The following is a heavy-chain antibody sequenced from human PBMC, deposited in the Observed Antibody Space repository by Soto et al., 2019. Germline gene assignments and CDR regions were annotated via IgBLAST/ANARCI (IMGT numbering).Heavy chain of an antibody. Sequence: PSETLSLTCAVYGGSFSGYYWRWIRQPPGKGLEWIGEINHSGSTNYNPSLKSRVTISVDTSKNQFSLKLSSVTAADTAVYYCARGPQYDYVWGSYRYPTFDYWGQGTLVTVSS. CDR2: INHSGST. CDR1: GGSFSGYY. V-gene: IGHV4-34*01. J-gene: IGHJ4*02. CDR3: ARGPQYDYVWGSYRYPTFDY. D-gene: IGHD3-16*02.